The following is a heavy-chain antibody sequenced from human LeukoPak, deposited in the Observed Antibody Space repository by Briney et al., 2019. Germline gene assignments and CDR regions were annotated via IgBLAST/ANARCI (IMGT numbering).Heavy chain of an antibody. V-gene: IGHV3-23*01. CDR3: AKDRTEDIVVVPAAPAFDY. Sequence: GGSLRLSCAASGFTFSSYAMSWVRQAPGKGLEWVSAVSGSGASAYYADSVKGRFTISRDNSKNTLYLQMNSLRAEDTALYYCAKDRTEDIVVVPAAPAFDYWGQGTLVTASS. J-gene: IGHJ4*02. CDR1: GFTFSSYA. CDR2: VSGSGASA. D-gene: IGHD2-2*01.